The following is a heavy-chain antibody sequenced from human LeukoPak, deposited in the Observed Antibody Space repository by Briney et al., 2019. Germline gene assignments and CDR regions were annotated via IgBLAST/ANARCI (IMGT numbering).Heavy chain of an antibody. Sequence: GWSLRLSCAASGFTFSSYAMSWVRQAPGKGLEWVSAISGSGGSTYYADSVKGRFTISRDNSKNTLYLQMNSLRAEDTAVYYCAKDSYYDFWSGYSQSDYWGQGTLVTVSS. CDR3: AKDSYYDFWSGYSQSDY. J-gene: IGHJ4*02. CDR1: GFTFSSYA. V-gene: IGHV3-23*01. D-gene: IGHD3-3*01. CDR2: ISGSGGST.